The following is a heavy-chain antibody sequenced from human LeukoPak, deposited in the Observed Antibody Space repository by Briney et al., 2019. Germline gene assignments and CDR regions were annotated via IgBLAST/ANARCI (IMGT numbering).Heavy chain of an antibody. Sequence: PGGSLRLSCAASGFTFSSYSMNWVRQAPGKGLEWVSSVSSSSSYIYYADSVKGRFTISRDNAKNSLYLQMNSLSAEDTAVYYCARGSAGTPPRYFDYWGQGTLVTVSS. CDR3: ARGSAGTPPRYFDY. J-gene: IGHJ4*02. V-gene: IGHV3-21*01. D-gene: IGHD6-13*01. CDR2: VSSSSSYI. CDR1: GFTFSSYS.